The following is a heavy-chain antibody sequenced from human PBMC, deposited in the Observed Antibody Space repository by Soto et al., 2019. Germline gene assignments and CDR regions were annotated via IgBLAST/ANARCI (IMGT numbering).Heavy chain of an antibody. Sequence: QVQLVESGGGVVQPGRSLRLSCAASGFTFSDYDMHWVRQAPGKGLEWVAILSYDGSTNHYADSLKGRFTISRDNSKQPLPLQMNSLRAEDTAVYYCGTRRSFHFENWGQGTLVTVSP. V-gene: IGHV3-30*03. D-gene: IGHD1-1*01. CDR3: GTRRSFHFEN. J-gene: IGHJ4*02. CDR1: GFTFSDYD. CDR2: LSYDGSTN.